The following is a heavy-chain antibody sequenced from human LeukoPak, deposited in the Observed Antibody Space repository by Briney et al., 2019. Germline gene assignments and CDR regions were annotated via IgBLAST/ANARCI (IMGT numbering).Heavy chain of an antibody. CDR1: GYTFTGYY. D-gene: IGHD3-3*01. Sequence: ASVKVSCKASGYTFTGYYMHWVRQAPGQGLEWMGWINPNSGGTNYAQKFQGRVTMTRDTSISTAYMELSRLRSDDTAVYYCARGPFWSGENWFDPWGQGTLVTVSS. CDR2: INPNSGGT. V-gene: IGHV1-2*02. J-gene: IGHJ5*02. CDR3: ARGPFWSGENWFDP.